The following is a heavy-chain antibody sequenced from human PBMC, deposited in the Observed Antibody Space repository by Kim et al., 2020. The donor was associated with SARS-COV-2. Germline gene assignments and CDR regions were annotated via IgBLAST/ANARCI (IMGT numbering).Heavy chain of an antibody. CDR2: ISYDGSNN. J-gene: IGHJ6*02. Sequence: GGSLRLSCAASGFTFSSYGMHWVRQAPGKGLEWVAVISYDGSNNYYADSVKGRFTISRDNSKNTLYLQMNSLRAEDTAAYYCANPPEGYYYGMDVWGQGT. CDR3: ANPPEGYYYGMDV. CDR1: GFTFSSYG. V-gene: IGHV3-30*18.